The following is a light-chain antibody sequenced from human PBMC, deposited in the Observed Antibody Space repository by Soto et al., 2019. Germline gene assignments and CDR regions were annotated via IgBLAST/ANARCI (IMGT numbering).Light chain of an antibody. Sequence: EVVLTQSPATLSLSPGERATLSCRASQNVGTYLAWYQQKPGQAPRLLIHGASNRATGISARFSGSGSGTDFTLTINSLEPGDFAVYYCQQRINLPPSPVGPGTRLEIK. V-gene: IGKV3-11*01. CDR1: QNVGTY. CDR3: QQRINLPPSP. J-gene: IGKJ5*01. CDR2: GAS.